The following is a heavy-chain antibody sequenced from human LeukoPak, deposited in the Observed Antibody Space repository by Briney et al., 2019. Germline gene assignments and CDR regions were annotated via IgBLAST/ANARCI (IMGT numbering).Heavy chain of an antibody. D-gene: IGHD1-26*01. Sequence: PGGSLRLSCAASGFTFSSYAMHWVRQAPGKGLEWVSYISSSSSTIYYADSVKGRFTISRDNAKNSLYLQMNSLRDEDTAVYYCARDPAYSGSSNRPRYFDLWGRGTLVTVSS. V-gene: IGHV3-48*02. CDR2: ISSSSSTI. CDR3: ARDPAYSGSSNRPRYFDL. CDR1: GFTFSSYA. J-gene: IGHJ2*01.